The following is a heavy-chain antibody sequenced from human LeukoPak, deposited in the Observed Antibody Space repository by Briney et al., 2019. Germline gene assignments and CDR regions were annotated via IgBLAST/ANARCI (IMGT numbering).Heavy chain of an antibody. V-gene: IGHV3-33*01. Sequence: GGSLRLSCAASGFTFSTLGMHWVRQAPGKGLEWVAVIWFDGINKYYADSVKGRFTISRGNSKNTLYLQMNSLRAEDTAIYYCARAYSGGWYYLDYWGQGTLVAVSS. D-gene: IGHD6-19*01. CDR3: ARAYSGGWYYLDY. CDR1: GFTFSTLG. CDR2: IWFDGINK. J-gene: IGHJ4*02.